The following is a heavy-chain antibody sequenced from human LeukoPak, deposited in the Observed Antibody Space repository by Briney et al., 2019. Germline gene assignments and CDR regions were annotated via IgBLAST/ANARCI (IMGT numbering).Heavy chain of an antibody. V-gene: IGHV4-39*01. CDR2: IYHSGST. CDR3: AGSDCYYYMDV. D-gene: IGHD3-10*01. J-gene: IGHJ6*03. Sequence: PSETLSLTCTVSGGSISSSSYYWGWIRQPPGEGLEWIGSIYHSGSTYYNPSLKSRVTISVDTSKNQFSLKLSSVTAADTAVFYCAGSDCYYYMDVWGKGTTVTVSS. CDR1: GGSISSSSYY.